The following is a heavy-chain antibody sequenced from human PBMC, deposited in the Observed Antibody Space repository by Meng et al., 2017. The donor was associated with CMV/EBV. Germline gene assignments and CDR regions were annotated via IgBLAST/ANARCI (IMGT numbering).Heavy chain of an antibody. D-gene: IGHD3-16*01. V-gene: IGHV3-30*02. J-gene: IGHJ4*02. CDR3: AKDAGYGYAYGRSLDY. CDR1: GFTFSDYG. CDR2: IHYDTRSI. Sequence: GESLKISCVASGFTFSDYGMHWVRQAPGKGLEWVTFIHYDTRSIDYADSVKGRFTISRDDSKNTLYLQMNSLRPEDTAMYYCAKDAGYGYAYGRSLDYWGQGTLVTVSS.